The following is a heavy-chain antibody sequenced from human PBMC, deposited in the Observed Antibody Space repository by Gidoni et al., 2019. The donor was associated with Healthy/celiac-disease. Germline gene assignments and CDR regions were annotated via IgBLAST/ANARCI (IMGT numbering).Heavy chain of an antibody. J-gene: IGHJ5*02. Sequence: QVQLLQSGAAVKKPGASVKVSCKASGYTFTSYGISWVRQAPGQGLEWMGWISAYNGNTNYAQKLQGRVTMTTDTSTSTAYMELRSLRSDDTAVYYCARDELTKRHRGEFDPWGQGTLVTVSS. D-gene: IGHD3-16*01. CDR3: ARDELTKRHRGEFDP. CDR1: GYTFTSYG. V-gene: IGHV1-18*01. CDR2: ISAYNGNT.